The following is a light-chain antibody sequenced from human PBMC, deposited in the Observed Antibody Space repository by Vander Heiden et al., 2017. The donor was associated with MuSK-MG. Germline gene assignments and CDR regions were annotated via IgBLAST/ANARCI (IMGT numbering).Light chain of an antibody. V-gene: IGKV4-1*01. CDR3: QRDANHPSFT. CDR2: WAS. Sequence: DIVMTQSPDSLAVSLGERATINCKSSQSLLYSSNNKNLLAWYQQKPGQPPKLLIYWASTLEAGVPDRFSGSGYGKDFTLTISCRQAEDVAVYYCQRDANHPSFTFGHGTKVEIK. J-gene: IGKJ3*01. CDR1: QSLLYSSNNKNL.